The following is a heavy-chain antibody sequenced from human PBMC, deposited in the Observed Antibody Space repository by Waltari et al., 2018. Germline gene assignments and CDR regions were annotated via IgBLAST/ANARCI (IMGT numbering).Heavy chain of an antibody. CDR3: ARAAIVGATMYYFDY. Sequence: QVQLVESGGGVVQPGRSLRLSCAASGFTFSSYSMHWVRQAPGKGLEGVAVISYDGSNKYYADSVKGRFTISRDNSKNTLYLQMNSLKPEDTAVYYCARAAIVGATMYYFDYWGQGTLVTVSS. V-gene: IGHV3-30*04. CDR1: GFTFSSYS. D-gene: IGHD1-26*01. CDR2: ISYDGSNK. J-gene: IGHJ4*02.